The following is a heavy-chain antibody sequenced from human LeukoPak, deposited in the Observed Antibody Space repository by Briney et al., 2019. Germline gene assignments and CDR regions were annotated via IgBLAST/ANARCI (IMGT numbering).Heavy chain of an antibody. J-gene: IGHJ3*02. CDR3: ARGLYCSSTSCYPRSPAKAFDI. Sequence: SETLSLTCAVYGGSFSGYYWGWIRQPPGKGLEWIGEINHSGSTNYNPSLKSRVTISVGTSKNQFSLKLSSVTAADTAVYYCARGLYCSSTSCYPRSPAKAFDIWGQGTMVTIS. CDR2: INHSGST. V-gene: IGHV4-34*01. CDR1: GGSFSGYY. D-gene: IGHD2-2*01.